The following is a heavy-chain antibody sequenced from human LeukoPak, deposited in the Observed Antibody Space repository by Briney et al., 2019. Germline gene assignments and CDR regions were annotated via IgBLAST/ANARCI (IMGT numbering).Heavy chain of an antibody. CDR3: ARPTLRGNHFDD. CDR2: MNPNSGNT. V-gene: IGHV1-8*01. J-gene: IGHJ4*02. Sequence: GASVKVSCKASGYTFTSYDINWVRQTTGQGLEWMGWMNPNSGNTGYAQKFQGRVTMTRNTSISTAYMELSSLRSEDTAMYYCARPTLRGNHFDDWGRGTLVTVSS. D-gene: IGHD4-23*01. CDR1: GYTFTSYD.